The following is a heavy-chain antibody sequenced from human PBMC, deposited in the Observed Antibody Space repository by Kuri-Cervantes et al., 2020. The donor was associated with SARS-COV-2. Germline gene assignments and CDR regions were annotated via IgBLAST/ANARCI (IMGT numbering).Heavy chain of an antibody. Sequence: GSLRLSCAVYGGSFSGYYRSWIRQPPGKGLEWIGEINHSGSTNYNPSLKSRVTISVDTSKNQFSLKLSSVTAADTAVYYCARLIGYSGYNYSFGYFDYWGQGTLVTVSS. D-gene: IGHD5-12*01. CDR2: INHSGST. CDR1: GGSFSGYY. V-gene: IGHV4-34*01. CDR3: ARLIGYSGYNYSFGYFDY. J-gene: IGHJ4*02.